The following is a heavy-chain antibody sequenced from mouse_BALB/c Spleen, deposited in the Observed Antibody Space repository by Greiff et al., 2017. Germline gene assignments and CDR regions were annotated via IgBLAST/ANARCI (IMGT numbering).Heavy chain of an antibody. Sequence: DVKLVESGGGLVKPGGSLKLSCAASGFTFSSYAMSWVRQSPEKRLEWVAEISSGGSYTYYPDTVTGRFTISRDNAKNTLYLEMSSLRSEDTAMYYWARDSATTVVGGDWYFDVWGAGTTVTVSS. J-gene: IGHJ1*01. CDR1: GFTFSSYA. CDR2: ISSGGSYT. D-gene: IGHD1-1*01. V-gene: IGHV5-9-4*01. CDR3: ARDSATTVVGGDWYFDV.